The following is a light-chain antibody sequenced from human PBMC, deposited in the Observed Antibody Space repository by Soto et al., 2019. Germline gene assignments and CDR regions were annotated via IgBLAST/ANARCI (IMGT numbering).Light chain of an antibody. V-gene: IGKV1-5*03. Sequence: DIQMTQSPSTLSASVGDRVTITCRASQSISSWLAWYQQKPGRAPKLLIYKASSLETGVPSRFNGNGYGTELTLIISSLQPDDFASYYCQQYGSSSPWTFGQGTKVEIK. CDR3: QQYGSSSPWT. CDR2: KAS. J-gene: IGKJ1*01. CDR1: QSISSW.